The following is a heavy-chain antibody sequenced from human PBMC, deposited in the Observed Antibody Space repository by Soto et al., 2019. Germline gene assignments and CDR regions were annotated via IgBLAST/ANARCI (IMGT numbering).Heavy chain of an antibody. CDR1: GGSISSGGHY. V-gene: IGHV4-31*03. D-gene: IGHD4-17*01. CDR2: IYYSGST. Sequence: PSETLSLTCTVSGGSISSGGHYWSWIRQHPGKGLEWIAYIYYSGSTYYNPSLKSRVTISVDTSKNQFSLKLSSVTAADTAVYYCARSGDAYGDYYFDYWGLGTLVTVSS. J-gene: IGHJ4*02. CDR3: ARSGDAYGDYYFDY.